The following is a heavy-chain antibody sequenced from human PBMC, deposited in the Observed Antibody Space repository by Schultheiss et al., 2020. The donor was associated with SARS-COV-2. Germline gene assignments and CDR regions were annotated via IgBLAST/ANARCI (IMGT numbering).Heavy chain of an antibody. D-gene: IGHD3-10*01. CDR1: GGSISSGSYY. CDR2: IYTSGST. CDR3: ARESVGGNFDY. V-gene: IGHV4-61*02. J-gene: IGHJ4*02. Sequence: SETLSLTCTVSGGSISSGSYYWSWIRQPAGKGLEWIGRIYTSGSTNYNPSLKSRVTISVDTSKNQFSLKLSSVTAADTAVYYCARESVGGNFDYWGQGTLVTVAS.